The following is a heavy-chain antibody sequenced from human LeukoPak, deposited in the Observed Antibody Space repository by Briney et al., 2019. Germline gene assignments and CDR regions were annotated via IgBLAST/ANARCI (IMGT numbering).Heavy chain of an antibody. D-gene: IGHD6-6*01. CDR2: ISAYNGNT. CDR1: GYTFTIYG. V-gene: IGHV1-18*01. J-gene: IGHJ4*02. CDR3: ARVGSSIAARLHDC. Sequence: ASVRVSCKASGYTFTIYGISWVRQAPGQGLEWMGWISAYNGNTNYAQKLQGRVTMTTDTSTSTAYMELRSLRSDDTAVYYCARVGSSIAARLHDCWGQGTLVTVSS.